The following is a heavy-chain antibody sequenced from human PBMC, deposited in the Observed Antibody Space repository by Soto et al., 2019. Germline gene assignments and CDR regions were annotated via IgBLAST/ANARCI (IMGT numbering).Heavy chain of an antibody. V-gene: IGHV4-39*07. CDR1: GGSINNNYYY. Sequence: SETLSLTCSVSGGSINNNYYYWGSVRQPPGKGLEWIGSVSFTGTTYYSPSLKRRVTTSIDTSRNQFSLMLSSVTGADTAVYYCARGLISGYYMYDAFDIWGQGTMVTVSS. CDR3: ARGLISGYYMYDAFDI. D-gene: IGHD3-22*01. CDR2: VSFTGTT. J-gene: IGHJ3*02.